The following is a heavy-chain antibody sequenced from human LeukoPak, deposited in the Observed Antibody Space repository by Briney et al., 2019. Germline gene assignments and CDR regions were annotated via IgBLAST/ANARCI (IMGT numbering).Heavy chain of an antibody. J-gene: IGHJ6*03. CDR3: ARGYDSSGYIYYYYYMDV. Sequence: SETLSLTCAVYGGSFSGYYWSWIRQPPGKGLEWIGEINHSGSTNYNPSLKSRVTISVDTSKNQFSLKLSSVTAADTAVYYCARGYDSSGYIYYYYYMDVWGKGTTVTVSS. V-gene: IGHV4-34*01. D-gene: IGHD3-22*01. CDR1: GGSFSGYY. CDR2: INHSGST.